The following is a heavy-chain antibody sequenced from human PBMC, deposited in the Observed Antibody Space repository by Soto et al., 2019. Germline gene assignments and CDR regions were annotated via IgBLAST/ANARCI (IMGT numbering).Heavy chain of an antibody. CDR2: INPNSGGT. CDR3: AREMPAYCTNGVCYTPAYYYYGMDV. Sequence: ASVKVSCKASGYTFTGYYMHWVRQAPGQGLEWMGWINPNSGGTNYAQKFQGWVTMTRDTSISTAYMELSRLRSDDTAVYYCAREMPAYCTNGVCYTPAYYYYGMDVWGQGTTVTVSS. CDR1: GYTFTGYY. J-gene: IGHJ6*02. V-gene: IGHV1-2*04. D-gene: IGHD2-8*01.